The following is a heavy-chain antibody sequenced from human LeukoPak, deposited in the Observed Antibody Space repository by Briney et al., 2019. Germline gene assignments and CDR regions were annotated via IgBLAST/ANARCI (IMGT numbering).Heavy chain of an antibody. J-gene: IGHJ3*02. CDR2: IFHTGRT. CDR1: GGSISDTNY. V-gene: IGHV4-4*02. Sequence: SETLSLTCVVSGGSISDTNYWSWVRQSPGKGLEWIGEIFHTGRTDSNPSLKSRATLSVDKSKNQFSLKMNSVTAADTAMYYCARDTRDAFDIWGQGTMVTVSS. CDR3: ARDTRDAFDI.